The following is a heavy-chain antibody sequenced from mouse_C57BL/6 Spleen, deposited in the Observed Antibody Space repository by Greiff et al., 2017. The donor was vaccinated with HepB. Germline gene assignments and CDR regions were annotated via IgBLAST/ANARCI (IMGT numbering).Heavy chain of an antibody. J-gene: IGHJ2*01. CDR3: ARGSSCPSFSDY. CDR1: GYAFSSYW. D-gene: IGHD1-1*01. CDR2: IYPGDGDT. Sequence: VQLQQSGAELVKPGASVKISCKASGYAFSSYWMNWVKQKPGKGLEWIGQIYPGDGDTNYNGKFKGKATLTADKSSSTAYMQLSSLTSEDSAVYFCARGSSCPSFSDYWGQGTTLTVSS. V-gene: IGHV1-80*01.